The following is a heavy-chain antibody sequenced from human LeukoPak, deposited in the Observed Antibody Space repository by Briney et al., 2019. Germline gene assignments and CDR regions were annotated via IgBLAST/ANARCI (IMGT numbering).Heavy chain of an antibody. CDR2: IYYSGST. CDR3: AREQYYYDSSGLPVDAFDI. CDR1: GGSISSGVYY. V-gene: IGHV4-31*03. J-gene: IGHJ3*02. D-gene: IGHD3-22*01. Sequence: PSETLSHTCTVSGGSISSGVYYWSCIRQHPGKGLECIGYIYYSGSTYYNPSLKSRVTISVDTSKHQFSLKLSSVTAADTAVYYCAREQYYYDSSGLPVDAFDIWGQGTMVTVSS.